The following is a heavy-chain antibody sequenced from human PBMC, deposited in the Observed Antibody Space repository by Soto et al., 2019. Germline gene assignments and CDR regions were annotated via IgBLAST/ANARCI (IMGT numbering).Heavy chain of an antibody. Sequence: QVQLVESGGGVVQPGRSLRLSCAASGFTFSSYGMHWVRQAPGKGLEWVAVIWYDGSNKYYADSVKGRFTISRDNSKNTLYLQMNSLRAEDTAVYYCARDSPYYDSSGNWFDPWGQGTLVTVSS. D-gene: IGHD3-22*01. CDR2: IWYDGSNK. CDR3: ARDSPYYDSSGNWFDP. J-gene: IGHJ5*02. V-gene: IGHV3-33*01. CDR1: GFTFSSYG.